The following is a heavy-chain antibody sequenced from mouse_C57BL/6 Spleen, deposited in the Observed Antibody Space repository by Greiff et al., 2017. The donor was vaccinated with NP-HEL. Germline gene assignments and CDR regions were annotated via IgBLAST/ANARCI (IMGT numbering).Heavy chain of an antibody. J-gene: IGHJ2*01. CDR2: ISSGGSYT. Sequence: DVMLVESGGDLVKPGGSLKLSCAASGFTFSSYGMSWVRQTPEKRLEWVATISSGGSYTYYPDSVKGRFTFSRDNDKNTLYRQMRSLKSEDTAMYYCARNGNYEIDYWGQGTTLTVSS. CDR1: GFTFSSYG. D-gene: IGHD2-1*01. V-gene: IGHV5-6*02. CDR3: ARNGNYEIDY.